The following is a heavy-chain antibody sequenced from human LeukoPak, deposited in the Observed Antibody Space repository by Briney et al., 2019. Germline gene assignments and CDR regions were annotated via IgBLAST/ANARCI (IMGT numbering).Heavy chain of an antibody. CDR1: GFTFSSYT. CDR3: ARDLGDSSGYYYYFDY. CDR2: ISSSSTYI. Sequence: GGSLRLSCAASGFTFSSYTMHWVRQAPGKGLEWVSSISSSSTYIYYADSLRGRFTISRDNAKNSLYLQMNSLRAEDTAVYYCARDLGDSSGYYYYFDYWGQGTLVTVSS. D-gene: IGHD3-22*01. V-gene: IGHV3-21*01. J-gene: IGHJ4*02.